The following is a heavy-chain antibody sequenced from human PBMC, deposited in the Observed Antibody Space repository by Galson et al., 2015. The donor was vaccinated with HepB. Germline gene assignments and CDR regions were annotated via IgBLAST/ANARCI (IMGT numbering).Heavy chain of an antibody. V-gene: IGHV3-11*06. J-gene: IGHJ6*02. D-gene: IGHD3-10*01. CDR1: GFTFSDYY. Sequence: SLRLSCAASGFTFSDYYMTWIRQAPGKGLEWVSYISHSSGYTNYVDSVKGRFTISRDNAKNSLYLQMNSLRAEDTAIYYCARGEMLITVRGVSHLYYYGVDVWGHGTTVTVSS. CDR3: ARGEMLITVRGVSHLYYYGVDV. CDR2: ISHSSGYT.